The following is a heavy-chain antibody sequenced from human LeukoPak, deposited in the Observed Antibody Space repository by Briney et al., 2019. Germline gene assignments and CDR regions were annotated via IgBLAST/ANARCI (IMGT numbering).Heavy chain of an antibody. D-gene: IGHD3-9*01. J-gene: IGHJ6*03. V-gene: IGHV4-39*07. CDR1: VGSTTSSSYY. Sequence: PETLSLTSTVPVGSTTSSSYYWGWIRQPPGKGLEWIGEINHGGRTNYNPSLKSRLTISVDTSKNQFSLKLSSVTAADTAVYYCAREGRYFDWLVYGTRYYYYYMDVWGKGTTVTVS. CDR2: INHGGRT. CDR3: AREGRYFDWLVYGTRYYYYYMDV.